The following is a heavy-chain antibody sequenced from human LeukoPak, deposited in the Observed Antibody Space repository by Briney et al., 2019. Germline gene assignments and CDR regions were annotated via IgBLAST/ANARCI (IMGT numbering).Heavy chain of an antibody. CDR1: GGSISSGGYS. J-gene: IGHJ4*02. CDR3: ARARSSRTIFGVIIN. CDR2: IYHSGST. V-gene: IGHV4-30-2*01. Sequence: SETLSLTCAVSGGSISSGGYSWSWIRQPPGKGLEWIGYIYHSGSTYYNPSLKSRVTISVDRSKNQFSLKLSSVTAADTAVYYCARARSSRTIFGVIINWGQGTLVTVSS. D-gene: IGHD3-3*01.